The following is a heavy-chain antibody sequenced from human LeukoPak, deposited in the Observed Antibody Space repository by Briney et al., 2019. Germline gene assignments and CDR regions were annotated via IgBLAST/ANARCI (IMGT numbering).Heavy chain of an antibody. CDR2: IRYDGSNK. J-gene: IGHJ5*02. Sequence: GGSLRLSCVASGFTFSSHAVSWVRQAPGKGLEWVAFIRYDGSNKYYADSVKGRFTISRDNSKNTLYLQMNSLRAEDTAVYYCAKEFPAYSSGWFPKNWFDPWGQGTLVTVSS. CDR3: AKEFPAYSSGWFPKNWFDP. V-gene: IGHV3-30*02. D-gene: IGHD6-19*01. CDR1: GFTFSSHA.